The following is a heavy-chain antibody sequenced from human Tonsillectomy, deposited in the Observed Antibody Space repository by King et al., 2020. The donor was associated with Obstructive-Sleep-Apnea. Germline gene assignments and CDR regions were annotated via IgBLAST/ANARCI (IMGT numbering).Heavy chain of an antibody. J-gene: IGHJ4*01. CDR3: AKDQPSSSWLINY. V-gene: IGHV3-30*02. D-gene: IGHD6-13*01. Sequence: VQLVESGGGVIQPGGSLTLSCVASGFTFTSYAMHWVRQAPGEGLEWVAFIPYDGNNQYYGDSVKGRFTISRDNSKNTLFLQMNGLRPDDTAVYYCAKDQPSSSWLINYWGHGTLVTVSS. CDR1: GFTFTSYA. CDR2: IPYDGNNQ.